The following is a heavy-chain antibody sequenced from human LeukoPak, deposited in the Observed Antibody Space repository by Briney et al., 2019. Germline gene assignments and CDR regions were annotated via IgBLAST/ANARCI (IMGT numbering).Heavy chain of an antibody. CDR3: ARDKGGIAGNFDY. CDR1: GFTFSSYS. D-gene: IGHD6-13*01. V-gene: IGHV3-21*01. J-gene: IGHJ4*02. CDR2: ISISSSYI. Sequence: PAGTLTLSCAASGFTFSSYSMNWVRQAPGQGMEWVSSISISSSYISYADPVKGRFTISRDNTKNSLYLQMHSLGAEATAVYYCARDKGGIAGNFDYWGEGTLVTVSS.